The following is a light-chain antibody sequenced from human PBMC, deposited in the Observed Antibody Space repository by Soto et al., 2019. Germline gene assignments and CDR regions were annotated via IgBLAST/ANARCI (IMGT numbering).Light chain of an antibody. CDR2: AAS. Sequence: DIQMTQSPSSLSVFVGDRVTITCRASQSITNYLNWYQQKPGKAPKLLVYAASSLQSGVPSRFSGNGSGTDFTLTISSLQPEDFASYYCQQSDSYTYTFGQGTKLEIK. CDR3: QQSDSYTYT. CDR1: QSITNY. V-gene: IGKV1-39*01. J-gene: IGKJ2*01.